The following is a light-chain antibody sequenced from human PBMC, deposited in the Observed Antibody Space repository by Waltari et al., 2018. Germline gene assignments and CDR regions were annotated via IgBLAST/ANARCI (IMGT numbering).Light chain of an antibody. CDR2: GAN. CDR3: ISRADVPTRVV. V-gene: IGLV3-19*01. J-gene: IGLJ2*01. CDR1: SLRSYF. Sequence: SSELTQDPPLSVALGQTVRITCQGDSLRSYFPAWYQQRAGQAPVFLIFGANKRASGIPDRFSASKSGDTASLTITGAQAEDEAVYYCISRADVPTRVVFGGGTKVTVL.